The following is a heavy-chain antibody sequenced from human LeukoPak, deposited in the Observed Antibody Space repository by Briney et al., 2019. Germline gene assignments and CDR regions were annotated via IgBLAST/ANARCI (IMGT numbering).Heavy chain of an antibody. CDR3: ARGFLQLTPYYFDY. V-gene: IGHV3-66*01. CDR2: IHNDGST. J-gene: IGHJ4*02. Sequence: QTGGSLRLSCAASGFDVSINYMNWIRQSPEKGLEWVSIIHNDGSTYYADSAKGRFTVSRDNSKNTVSLQMDSLRVDDTGIYYCARGFLQLTPYYFDYWGQGALVTVSS. CDR1: GFDVSINY. D-gene: IGHD1-1*01.